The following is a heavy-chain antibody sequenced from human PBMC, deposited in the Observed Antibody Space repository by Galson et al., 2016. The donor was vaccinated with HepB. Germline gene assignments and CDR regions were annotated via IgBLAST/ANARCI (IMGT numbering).Heavy chain of an antibody. CDR2: IKGDGSNT. J-gene: IGHJ4*02. CDR3: VRGGPIGSCSAGSCYPFAY. Sequence: LRLSCAASGFTFSNYWMHWVRQAPGKGLVCVSYIKGDGSNTYYADSVKGRFTISRDKADNTLYLQMNSLRAEDTAVYYCVRGGPIGSCSAGSCYPFAYWGQGTLVTVSS. D-gene: IGHD2-15*01. CDR1: GFTFSNYW. V-gene: IGHV3-74*01.